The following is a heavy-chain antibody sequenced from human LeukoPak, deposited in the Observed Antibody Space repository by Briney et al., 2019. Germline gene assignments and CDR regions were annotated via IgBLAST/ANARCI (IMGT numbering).Heavy chain of an antibody. CDR1: GGSISSYY. J-gene: IGHJ4*02. CDR2: IYYSGST. V-gene: IGHV4-59*01. CDR3: ARGRYYGSGSYQEDDY. D-gene: IGHD3-10*01. Sequence: PSETLSHTCTVSGGSISSYYWSWIRQPPGKGLEWIGYIYYSGSTNYNPSLKSRVTISVDTSKNQFSLKLSSVTAADTAVYYCARGRYYGSGSYQEDDYWGQGTLVTVSS.